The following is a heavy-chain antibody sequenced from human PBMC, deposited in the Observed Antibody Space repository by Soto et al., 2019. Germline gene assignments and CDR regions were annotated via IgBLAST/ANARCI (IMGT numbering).Heavy chain of an antibody. CDR2: ISGSGGST. V-gene: IGHV3-23*01. J-gene: IGHJ4*02. Sequence: GGSLRLSCAASGFTFSSYAMSWVRQAPGKGLEWVSAISGSGGSTYYADSVKGRFTISRDNSKNTLYLQMNSLRAEDTAVYYCARVLRYFDWLSSPGYLDYWGQGTLVTVSS. CDR3: ARVLRYFDWLSSPGYLDY. CDR1: GFTFSSYA. D-gene: IGHD3-9*01.